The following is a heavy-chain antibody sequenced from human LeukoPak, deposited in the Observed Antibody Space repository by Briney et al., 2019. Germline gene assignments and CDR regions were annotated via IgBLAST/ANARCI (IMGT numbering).Heavy chain of an antibody. J-gene: IGHJ4*02. CDR1: GFTFSNYA. V-gene: IGHV3-23*01. D-gene: IGHD1-26*01. Sequence: PGGSLRLSCAASGFTFSNYAMSWVRQAPGKGLEWVSTISDSGRNTYYADSVKGRFTISRDNSKNTLYLQMNSLKAEDTAVYYCTTDGLYRGGTFDFWGQGTLVTVSS. CDR2: ISDSGRNT. CDR3: TTDGLYRGGTFDF.